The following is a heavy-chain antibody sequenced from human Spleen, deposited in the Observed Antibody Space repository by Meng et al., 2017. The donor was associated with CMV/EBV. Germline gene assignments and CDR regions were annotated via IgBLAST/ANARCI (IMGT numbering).Heavy chain of an antibody. V-gene: IGHV4-34*01. J-gene: IGHJ4*02. Sequence: CAVYGGSFSGYYWSWIRQPPGKGLEWIGEINHSGSTNYNPSLKSRVTISVDTSKNQFSLKLSSVTAADTAVYYCARHGRSSGWYYLDYWGQGTLVTVSS. CDR1: GGSFSGYY. CDR3: ARHGRSSGWYYLDY. D-gene: IGHD6-19*01. CDR2: INHSGST.